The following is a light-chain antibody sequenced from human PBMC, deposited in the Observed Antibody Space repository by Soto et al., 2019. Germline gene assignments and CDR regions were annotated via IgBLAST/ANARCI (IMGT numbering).Light chain of an antibody. CDR1: SSDVGGYNY. J-gene: IGLJ3*02. CDR2: EVS. Sequence: QSALTQPPSASGSPGQSVTISCTGTSSDVGGYNYVSWYQQHPGNAPTLMIYEVSKRPSGVPDRFSGSKSGNTASLTVSGLQTEDEADYYCSSYADSNSWVFGGGTKVTVL. V-gene: IGLV2-8*01. CDR3: SSYADSNSWV.